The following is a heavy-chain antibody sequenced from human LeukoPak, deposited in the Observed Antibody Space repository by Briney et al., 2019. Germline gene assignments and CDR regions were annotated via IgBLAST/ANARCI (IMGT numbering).Heavy chain of an antibody. D-gene: IGHD3-22*01. CDR1: GDTFSTYA. J-gene: IGHJ4*01. CDR3: ATKTHYFDNSGYPFDY. CDR2: IIPISGTA. V-gene: IGHV1-69*15. Sequence: SVKVSCKASGDTFSTYAISWVRLAPGQGLKWMGRIIPISGTAEYAEKFQGRVTITADESTSTAYMELSSLRSEDTAVYYCATKTHYFDNSGYPFDYWGQGTLVTVSS.